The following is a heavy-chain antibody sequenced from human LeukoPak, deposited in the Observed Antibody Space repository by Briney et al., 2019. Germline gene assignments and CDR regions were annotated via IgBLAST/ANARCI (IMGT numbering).Heavy chain of an antibody. J-gene: IGHJ6*04. V-gene: IGHV5-10-1*01. CDR1: GYSFTSYW. CDR3: ARSDGMDV. Sequence: GESLKISCKGSGYSFTSYWIGWVRQMPGKGLEWMGRIDPSDSYANYSPSFQGHVTVSVDKSISTAYLQWSSLKASDTAMYYCARSDGMDVWGKGTTVTVSS. CDR2: IDPSDSYA.